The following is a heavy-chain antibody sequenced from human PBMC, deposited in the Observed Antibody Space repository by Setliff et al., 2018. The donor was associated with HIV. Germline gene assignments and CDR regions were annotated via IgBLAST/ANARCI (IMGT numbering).Heavy chain of an antibody. CDR1: GGSISNGSYY. CDR3: SRGYITLDRGVSDYMDV. J-gene: IGHJ6*03. D-gene: IGHD3-10*01. CDR2: IYGSGDT. Sequence: PSETLSLTCTVSGGSISNGSYYWSWIRQPAGTGLEWIGRIYGSGDTNYNPSLKSRVTMSIDTSNNRFSLRLTSVTAADTAVYYCSRGYITLDRGVSDYMDVWGKGTTVTVSS. V-gene: IGHV4-61*02.